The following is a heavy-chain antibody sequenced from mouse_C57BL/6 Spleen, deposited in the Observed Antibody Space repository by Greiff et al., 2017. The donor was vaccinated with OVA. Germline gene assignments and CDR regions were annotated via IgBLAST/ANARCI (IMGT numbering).Heavy chain of an antibody. J-gene: IGHJ3*01. CDR1: GYTFTSYW. Sequence: QVQLKQPGAELVMPGASVKLSCKASGYTFTSYWMHWVKQRPGQGLEWIGEIDPSDSYTNYNQKFKGKSTLTVDKSSSTAYMQLSSLTSEDSAVYYCARPTDYSNYGGFAYWGQGTLVTVSA. D-gene: IGHD2-5*01. CDR2: IDPSDSYT. CDR3: ARPTDYSNYGGFAY. V-gene: IGHV1-69*01.